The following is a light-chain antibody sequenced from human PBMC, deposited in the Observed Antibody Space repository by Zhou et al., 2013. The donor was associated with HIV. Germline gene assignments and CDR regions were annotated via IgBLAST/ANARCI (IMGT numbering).Light chain of an antibody. V-gene: IGKV3-11*01. CDR3: QQRSNWPAFT. CDR2: DAS. Sequence: EIVLTQSPGTLSLSPGERATLSCRASQSVSSSYLAWHQQKFGQAPRLLIYDASNRATGIPARFSGSGSGTDFTLTISSLEPRSILLVYYCQQRSNWPAFTFGPWDQVDIK. CDR1: QSVSSSY. J-gene: IGKJ3*01.